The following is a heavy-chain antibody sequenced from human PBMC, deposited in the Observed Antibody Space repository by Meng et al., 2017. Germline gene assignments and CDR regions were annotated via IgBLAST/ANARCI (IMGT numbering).Heavy chain of an antibody. D-gene: IGHD4-17*01. Sequence: SGPTLVKPTQTLTLTCTFSGFSLSTSGVGVGWIRQPPGKALEWLALIYWNDDKRYSPSLKSRLTISKDTSKNQADHTMTNMDTVETATYYCAHRRTVTSAEYFQHWGQGTLVTVSS. V-gene: IGHV2-5*01. J-gene: IGHJ1*01. CDR1: GFSLSTSGVG. CDR2: IYWNDDK. CDR3: AHRRTVTSAEYFQH.